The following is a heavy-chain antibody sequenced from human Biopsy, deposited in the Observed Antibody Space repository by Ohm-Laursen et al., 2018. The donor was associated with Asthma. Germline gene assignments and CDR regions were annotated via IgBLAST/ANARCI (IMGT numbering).Heavy chain of an antibody. CDR1: GASITSSAYY. CDR3: ARHDHRWDTYADF. V-gene: IGHV4-39*01. Sequence: SETLSLTCSVSGASITSSAYYWGWIRQPPGKGLEWIGSMYYGETTYYSPSLKSRVTISVDTSKNQFPLILISVTAADTAVYYCARHDHRWDTYADFWGQGTLVTVSS. J-gene: IGHJ4*02. CDR2: MYYGETT. D-gene: IGHD2-2*01.